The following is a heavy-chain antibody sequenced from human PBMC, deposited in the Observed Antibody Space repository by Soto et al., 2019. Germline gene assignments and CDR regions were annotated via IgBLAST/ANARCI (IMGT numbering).Heavy chain of an antibody. D-gene: IGHD3-22*01. J-gene: IGHJ4*02. V-gene: IGHV4-34*01. CDR3: ARGRTDVSMMVVVFIAESQYFEY. Sequence: SETLSLTCAVHGGSFGDYKWSWIRQPPGKGLEWIGEISQSGATNYNPSFKSRVTISRDTSKNQFSLRLGSVTAADTVVYFCARGRTDVSMMVVVFIAESQYFEYWGQGTQVTVSS. CDR1: GGSFGDYK. CDR2: ISQSGAT.